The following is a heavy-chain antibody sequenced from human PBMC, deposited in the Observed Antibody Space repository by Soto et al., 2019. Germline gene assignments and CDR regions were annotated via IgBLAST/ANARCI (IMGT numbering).Heavy chain of an antibody. Sequence: EVQLVESGGGLVQPGGSLRLSCAASGFTFSSYSMNWVRQAPGKGLEWVSYISSSSSTIYYADSVKGRFTISRDNAKNSLYLKINSLRDEDTAVYYWARDPEYSYGPPDYWGQGTLVTVPS. CDR1: GFTFSSYS. CDR3: ARDPEYSYGPPDY. D-gene: IGHD5-18*01. V-gene: IGHV3-48*02. CDR2: ISSSSSTI. J-gene: IGHJ4*02.